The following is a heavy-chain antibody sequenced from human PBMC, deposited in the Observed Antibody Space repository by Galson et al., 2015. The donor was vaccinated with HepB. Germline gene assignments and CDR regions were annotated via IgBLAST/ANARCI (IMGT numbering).Heavy chain of an antibody. J-gene: IGHJ4*02. V-gene: IGHV1-18*01. CDR1: GYTFINYD. CDR3: ARVVNAGAPYFDY. CDR2: ISAYNGNR. Sequence: SVKVSCKASGYTFINYDITWVRQAPGQGLEWMGWISAYNGNRNYAQKLQDRVTMTTDTPTSTAYMELRSLRSDDTAVYYCARVVNAGAPYFDYWGQGTLVTVSS. D-gene: IGHD4-23*01.